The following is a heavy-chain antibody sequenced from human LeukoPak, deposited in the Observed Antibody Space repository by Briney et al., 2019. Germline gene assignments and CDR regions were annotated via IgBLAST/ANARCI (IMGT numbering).Heavy chain of an antibody. Sequence: GGSLRFSCTASGFIFSTYNMNWVRQAPGKGLEWVSSIGTSGDYIYYADSVQGRFAISRDDAKNSLYLQMNSLRAEDTAVYYCARDQLYCGGPTCYRTGDDSWGQGTLVTVSS. CDR2: IGTSGDYI. J-gene: IGHJ4*02. CDR1: GFIFSTYN. CDR3: ARDQLYCGGPTCYRTGDDS. D-gene: IGHD2-2*02. V-gene: IGHV3-21*06.